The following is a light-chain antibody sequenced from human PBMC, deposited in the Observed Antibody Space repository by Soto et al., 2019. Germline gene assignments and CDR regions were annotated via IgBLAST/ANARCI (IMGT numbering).Light chain of an antibody. CDR3: QQYGSSPRA. J-gene: IGKJ1*01. V-gene: IGKV3-20*01. Sequence: EIVLTQSPGTLSFSPGERSTLSCRASQSVSSNFLDWYQQKPGQAPRLLIYGASSRATGIPDRFSGSGSGTDFTLTISRLEPEDFAVYYCQQYGSSPRAFGQGTKVDIK. CDR1: QSVSSNF. CDR2: GAS.